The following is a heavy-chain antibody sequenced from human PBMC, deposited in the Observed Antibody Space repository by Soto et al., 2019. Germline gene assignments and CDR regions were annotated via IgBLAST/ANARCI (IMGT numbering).Heavy chain of an antibody. CDR2: IIPIFGTA. J-gene: IGHJ6*02. Sequence: QVQLVQSGAEVKKPGSSVKVSCKASGGTFSSYAISWVRQAPGQGLEWMGGIIPIFGTANYAQKFQGRVTITADESTSTAYMELSSLRSEDTAVYYCARNYDFWSGYYTYKAPDRYYYYGMDVWGQGTTVTVSS. CDR1: GGTFSSYA. CDR3: ARNYDFWSGYYTYKAPDRYYYYGMDV. V-gene: IGHV1-69*12. D-gene: IGHD3-3*01.